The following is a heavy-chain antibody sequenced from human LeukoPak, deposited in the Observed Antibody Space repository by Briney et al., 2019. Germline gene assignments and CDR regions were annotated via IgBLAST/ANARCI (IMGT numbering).Heavy chain of an antibody. Sequence: GGSLRLSCAASGFTFSTYTMNWVRQAPGKGLEWVSSISSSSSYIYYADSVKGRFTISRDNAKNSLYLQMNSRRAEDTAVYYCARKPYDSSGYSYDWGQGTLVTVSS. D-gene: IGHD3-22*01. CDR3: ARKPYDSSGYSYD. J-gene: IGHJ4*02. V-gene: IGHV3-21*01. CDR1: GFTFSTYT. CDR2: ISSSSSYI.